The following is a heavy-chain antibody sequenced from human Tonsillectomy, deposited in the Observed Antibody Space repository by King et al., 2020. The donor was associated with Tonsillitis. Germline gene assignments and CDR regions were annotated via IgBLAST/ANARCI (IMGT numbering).Heavy chain of an antibody. CDR3: TRGRAAVANYYYNGMDV. J-gene: IGHJ6*02. V-gene: IGHV3-49*05. D-gene: IGHD6-19*01. Sequence: VQLVESGGGLVKPGRSLRLSCTGSGFTFGDYAMSWFRQAPGKGLQWVGFTRSKVYGGTTEYAGSVKGRLTISRDDSTSIAYLQMTSLKTEDTAVYYCTRGRAAVANYYYNGMDVWGQGTTVTVSS. CDR1: GFTFGDYA. CDR2: TRSKVYGGTT.